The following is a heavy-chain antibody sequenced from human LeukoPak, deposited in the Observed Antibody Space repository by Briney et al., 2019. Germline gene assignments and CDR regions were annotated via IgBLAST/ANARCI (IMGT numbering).Heavy chain of an antibody. V-gene: IGHV4-34*01. CDR2: INHSGST. J-gene: IGHJ4*02. D-gene: IGHD3-16*02. CDR1: GGSFSGYY. Sequence: SSETLSLTCAVYGGSFSGYYWSWIRQPPGKGLEWIGEINHSGSTNYNPSLKSRVTISVDTSKNQFSLKLSSVTAADTAVYYCARKARAMITFGGVIAPFDYWGQGTLVTVSS. CDR3: ARKARAMITFGGVIAPFDY.